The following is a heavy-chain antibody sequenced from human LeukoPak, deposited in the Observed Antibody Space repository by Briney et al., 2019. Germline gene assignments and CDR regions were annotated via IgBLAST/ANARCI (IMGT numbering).Heavy chain of an antibody. CDR1: GFTFSSYS. D-gene: IGHD6-6*01. CDR2: ISSSSSYI. J-gene: IGHJ4*02. Sequence: PGGSLRLSCAASGFTFSSYSMNWVRQAPGKGLEWVSSISSSSSYIYYADSVKGRFTISRDNAKNSLYLQMNSLRAEGTAVYYCARGVPVYSSSFDYWGQGTLVTVSS. V-gene: IGHV3-21*01. CDR3: ARGVPVYSSSFDY.